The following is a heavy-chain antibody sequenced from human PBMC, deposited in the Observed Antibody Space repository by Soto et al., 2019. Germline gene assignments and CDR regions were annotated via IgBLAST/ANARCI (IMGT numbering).Heavy chain of an antibody. J-gene: IGHJ6*03. V-gene: IGHV6-1*01. CDR2: TYYKSKWYY. D-gene: IGHD1-1*01. CDR1: GDSVSSNSAG. Sequence: PSQTLSLTCDISGDSVSSNSAGWNWIRQTPSRGLEWPGRTYYKSKWYYTYAASVKSRITVSPDTSKNQFSLQLTSVTPEDTAVYYCARGSWDDVSGHYYMDVWDKGTPVTVSS. CDR3: ARGSWDDVSGHYYMDV.